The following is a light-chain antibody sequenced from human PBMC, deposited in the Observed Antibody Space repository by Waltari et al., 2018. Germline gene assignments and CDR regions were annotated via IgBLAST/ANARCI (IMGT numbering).Light chain of an antibody. CDR1: QEISSY. V-gene: IGKV1-17*01. CDR3: LQHNSYPFT. J-gene: IGKJ3*01. Sequence: DILMTQSPSSLSASVGDTVTITCRASQEISSYLNWFQQKPGKAPKLLIYAATTLQSGVPSRFSGSGSGTEFTLTISSLQPEDFAAYYCLQHNSYPFTFGPGTKLDIK. CDR2: AAT.